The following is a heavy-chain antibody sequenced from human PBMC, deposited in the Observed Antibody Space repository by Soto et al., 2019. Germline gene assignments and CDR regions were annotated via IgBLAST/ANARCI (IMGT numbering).Heavy chain of an antibody. V-gene: IGHV3-23*01. CDR3: VKDLWICPDACRSGDY. D-gene: IGHD3-3*01. CDR2: ISGSGDTT. Sequence: EVQLLESGGGLVQPGGSLRLSCAASGFTFSTYAMSWVRQAPGKGLEWLSGISGSGDTTYHAESVKDRFTISRDNAENTLYLQMNSLRAEDTAVYYCVKDLWICPDACRSGDYWGQGTLVTVSS. J-gene: IGHJ4*02. CDR1: GFTFSTYA.